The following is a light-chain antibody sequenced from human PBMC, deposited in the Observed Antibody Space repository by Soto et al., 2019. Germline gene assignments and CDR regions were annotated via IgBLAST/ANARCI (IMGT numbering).Light chain of an antibody. J-gene: IGLJ3*02. CDR2: RNN. CDR1: SSNIGSNY. Sequence: QSVLTQPPSASGTPGQRVTISSSGSSSNIGSNYVYWYQQLPGTAPKLLIYRNNQRPSGVPDRFSGSKSGTSASLAISGLRSEDEADYYCAAWDDSLSGSWVFGGGTKLTVL. CDR3: AAWDDSLSGSWV. V-gene: IGLV1-47*01.